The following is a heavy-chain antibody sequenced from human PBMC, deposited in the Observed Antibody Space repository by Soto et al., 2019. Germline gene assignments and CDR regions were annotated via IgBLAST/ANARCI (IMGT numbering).Heavy chain of an antibody. CDR1: GFTFSSYS. Sequence: TGGSLRLSCAASGFTFSSYSMNWVRQAPGKGLEWVSYISSSSSTIYYADSVKGRFTISRDNAKNSLYLQMNSLRAEDTAVYYCAREDSSSWLNWFDPWGQGTLVTVSS. D-gene: IGHD6-13*01. J-gene: IGHJ5*02. V-gene: IGHV3-48*01. CDR2: ISSSSSTI. CDR3: AREDSSSWLNWFDP.